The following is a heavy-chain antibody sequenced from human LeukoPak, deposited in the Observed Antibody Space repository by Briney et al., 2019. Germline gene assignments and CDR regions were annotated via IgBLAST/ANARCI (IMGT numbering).Heavy chain of an antibody. Sequence: SETLSFTCAVSGDSISYHNYYWDWIRQPPGKGLEWIGTAYYTGNTSYNPSLKSRVAISVDTSKNQFSLQLTSMTAADTAVYYCARLRAMAGHRGGFDFWGRGTMVTVSS. D-gene: IGHD6-19*01. V-gene: IGHV4-39*01. J-gene: IGHJ3*01. CDR1: GDSISYHNYY. CDR3: ARLRAMAGHRGGFDF. CDR2: AYYTGNT.